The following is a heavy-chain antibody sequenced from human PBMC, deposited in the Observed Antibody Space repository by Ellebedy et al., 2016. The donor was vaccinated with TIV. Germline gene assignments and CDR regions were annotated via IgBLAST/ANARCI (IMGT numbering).Heavy chain of an antibody. D-gene: IGHD6-13*01. J-gene: IGHJ6*02. Sequence: KLQGRVTMTTDTSTSTAYMELRSLRSDDTAVYYCARDRSWFYYYGMDVWGQGTTVTVSS. V-gene: IGHV1-18*01. CDR3: ARDRSWFYYYGMDV.